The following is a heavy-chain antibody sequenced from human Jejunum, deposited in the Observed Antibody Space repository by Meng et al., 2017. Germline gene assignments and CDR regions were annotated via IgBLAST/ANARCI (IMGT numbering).Heavy chain of an antibody. CDR2: IASGESPI. V-gene: IGHV3-48*03. D-gene: IGHD3-3*01. CDR3: VSGGLLGY. J-gene: IGHJ4*02. Sequence: GESLKISCAASRLIFSGYEMNWVRQAPGKGLEWLAYIASGESPIYYADSVKGRFTISRDNAKNSLFLQMNSLRVEDTAVYYCVSGGLLGYWGQGTLVTVSS. CDR1: RLIFSGYE.